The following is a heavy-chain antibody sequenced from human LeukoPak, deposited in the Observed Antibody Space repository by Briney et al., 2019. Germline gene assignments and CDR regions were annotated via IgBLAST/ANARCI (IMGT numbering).Heavy chain of an antibody. V-gene: IGHV1-8*01. D-gene: IGHD3-22*01. CDR2: MNPNSGNT. CDR1: GYTFTSYD. J-gene: IGHJ6*02. Sequence: ASVKVSCKASGYTFTSYDINWVRQATGQGLEWMGWMNPNSGNTGYAQKFQGRVTMTRNTSISTAHMELSSLRSEDTAVYYCARTPLGAEDSSGYYEPYYYYGMDVWGQGTTVTVSS. CDR3: ARTPLGAEDSSGYYEPYYYYGMDV.